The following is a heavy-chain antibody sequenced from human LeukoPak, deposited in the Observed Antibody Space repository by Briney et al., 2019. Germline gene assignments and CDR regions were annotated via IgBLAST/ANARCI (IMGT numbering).Heavy chain of an antibody. Sequence: PGGSLRLSCAASAFTVSSNYMSSVRQAPGKGLEWVSAIYSGGSTYYADSVKGRVTISRDNSKSTLYLQMSSLRAEDTAVYYCARDYYDSSGYYWGDYWGQGTLVTVSS. CDR3: ARDYYDSSGYYWGDY. J-gene: IGHJ4*02. D-gene: IGHD3-22*01. CDR1: AFTVSSNY. V-gene: IGHV3-53*01. CDR2: IYSGGST.